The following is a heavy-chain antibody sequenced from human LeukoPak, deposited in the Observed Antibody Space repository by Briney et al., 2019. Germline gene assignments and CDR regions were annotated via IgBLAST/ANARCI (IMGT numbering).Heavy chain of an antibody. Sequence: PSETLSLTCTVSGGSISSSSYYWGWIRQPPGKGLEYIGYIYYSGYTNYNPSLKSRVTISVDTSKNQFSLKLSSVTAADTAVYYCASGMIVVAPFDYWGQGTLVTVSS. V-gene: IGHV4-61*05. CDR2: IYYSGYT. D-gene: IGHD3-22*01. J-gene: IGHJ4*02. CDR1: GGSISSSSYY. CDR3: ASGMIVVAPFDY.